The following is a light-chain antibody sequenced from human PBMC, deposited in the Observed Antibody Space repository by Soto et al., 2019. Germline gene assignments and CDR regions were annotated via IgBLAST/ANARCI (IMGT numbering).Light chain of an antibody. V-gene: IGLV5-45*02. CDR3: LTWYASVVI. J-gene: IGLJ2*01. CDR2: YRSDSDK. Sequence: QAVVTQPSSLSASPGASARLTCTLRGGFNVESFTIYWYQQKAGSPPQYLLRYRSDSDKQQGSGVPSRFSGSKDASANAGILLISGLPSEDEADYYRLTWYASVVIFGGGTKLTVL. CDR1: GGFNVESFT.